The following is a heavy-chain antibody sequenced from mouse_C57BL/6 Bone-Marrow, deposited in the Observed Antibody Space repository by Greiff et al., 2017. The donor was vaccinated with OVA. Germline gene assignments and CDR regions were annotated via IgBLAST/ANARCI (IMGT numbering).Heavy chain of an antibody. J-gene: IGHJ3*01. D-gene: IGHD3-2*02. CDR1: GFTFSDYY. V-gene: IGHV5-12*01. CDR3: ARQDSSGQFAY. CDR2: ISNGGGST. Sequence: EVQLVESGGGLVQPGGSLKLSCAASGFTFSDYYMYWVRQTPEKRLEWVAYISNGGGSTYYPDTVKGRFTISRDNAKNTLYLQMSRLKSEDTAMYYCARQDSSGQFAYWGQGTLVTVSA.